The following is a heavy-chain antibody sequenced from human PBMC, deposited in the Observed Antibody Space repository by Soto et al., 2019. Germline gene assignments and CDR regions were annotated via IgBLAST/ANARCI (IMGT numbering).Heavy chain of an antibody. Sequence: QVQLQQWGAGLLKPSETLSLTCAVYGGSFSGYYWSWIRQPPGKGLEWIGEINHSGSTNYNPSLKSRVTISVDTSKTQFSLKLSSVTAADTAVYYCARGYTVAVAGTEGYYFDYWGQGTLVTVSS. CDR2: INHSGST. CDR1: GGSFSGYY. J-gene: IGHJ4*02. CDR3: ARGYTVAVAGTEGYYFDY. V-gene: IGHV4-34*01. D-gene: IGHD6-19*01.